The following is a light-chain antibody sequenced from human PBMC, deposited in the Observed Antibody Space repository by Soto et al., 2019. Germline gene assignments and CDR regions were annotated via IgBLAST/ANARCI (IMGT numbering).Light chain of an antibody. Sequence: QSVLTQSPSDSASLGASVTLTCTLSSGHSNYAIAWHQQQPEKGPRYLMKVNSDGSHTKGDKIPDRFSGSSSGAERYLTISSLQSEDEADYYCQTWGTGIRVVFGGGTKLTVL. CDR1: SGHSNYA. J-gene: IGLJ2*01. CDR2: VNSDGSH. CDR3: QTWGTGIRVV. V-gene: IGLV4-69*02.